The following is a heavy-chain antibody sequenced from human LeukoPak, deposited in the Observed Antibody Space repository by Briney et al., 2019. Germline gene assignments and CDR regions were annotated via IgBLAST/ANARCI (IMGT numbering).Heavy chain of an antibody. CDR3: ARDMEPKDIVVVPAPDYYYYYMDV. Sequence: GGSLRLSCAASGFTFSSYAMSWVRQAPGKGLEWVSAISGSGGSTYYADSVKGRFTISRDNSKNTLYLQMNSLRAEDTAVYYCARDMEPKDIVVVPAPDYYYYYMDVWGKGTTVTVSS. J-gene: IGHJ6*03. CDR1: GFTFSSYA. CDR2: ISGSGGST. V-gene: IGHV3-23*01. D-gene: IGHD2-2*01.